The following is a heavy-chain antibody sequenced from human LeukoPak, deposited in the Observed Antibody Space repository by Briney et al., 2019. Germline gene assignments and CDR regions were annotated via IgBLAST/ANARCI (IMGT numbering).Heavy chain of an antibody. D-gene: IGHD3-10*01. J-gene: IGHJ5*02. CDR1: GFTFSSYS. CDR3: ARDRGITMVRGVFWFDP. CDR2: ISYDGSNK. Sequence: GGSLRLSCAASGFTFSSYSMNWVRQAPGKGLEWVAVISYDGSNKYYADSVKGRFTISRDNSKNTLYLQMNSLRAEDTAVYYCARDRGITMVRGVFWFDPWGQGTLVTVSS. V-gene: IGHV3-30*03.